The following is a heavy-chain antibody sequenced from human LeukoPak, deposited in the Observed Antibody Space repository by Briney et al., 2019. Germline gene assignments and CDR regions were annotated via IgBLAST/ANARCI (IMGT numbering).Heavy chain of an antibody. V-gene: IGHV5-51*01. D-gene: IGHD1-14*01. Sequence: GESLKISCQASGYKFISHWIGWVRQMPGKGLEWMGIIYPDDSDTRYSPSFQGQVTISADKSISTAYLQWSSLKASDTAMYYCARLPLTRPLDYYYYYMDVWGKGTTVTVSS. CDR2: IYPDDSDT. CDR3: ARLPLTRPLDYYYYYMDV. CDR1: GYKFISHW. J-gene: IGHJ6*03.